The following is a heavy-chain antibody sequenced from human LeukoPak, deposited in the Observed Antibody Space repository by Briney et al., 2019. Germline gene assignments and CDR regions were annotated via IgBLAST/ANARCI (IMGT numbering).Heavy chain of an antibody. Sequence: TGGSLRLSCAASGFTFSSYEMNWVRQAPGKGLEWVSYISSSGSTIYYADSVKGRFTISRDNAKNSLYLQMNSLRAEDTAVYYCARDARLAYYDVGSDAFDIWGQGTMVTVSS. V-gene: IGHV3-48*03. CDR2: ISSSGSTI. CDR1: GFTFSSYE. CDR3: ARDARLAYYDVGSDAFDI. J-gene: IGHJ3*02. D-gene: IGHD3-10*02.